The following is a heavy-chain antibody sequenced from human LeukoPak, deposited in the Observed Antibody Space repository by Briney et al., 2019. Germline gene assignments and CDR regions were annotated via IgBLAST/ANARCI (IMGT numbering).Heavy chain of an antibody. V-gene: IGHV3-33*01. CDR2: IWYDGSNK. J-gene: IGHJ4*02. D-gene: IGHD1-20*01. CDR1: GFTFSGYG. CDR3: ARGTNWNYFDH. Sequence: GGSLRLSCGASGFTFSGYGMHWVRQAPGKGLEWVAVIWYDGSNKYCTASVKGRFTISRDNSANTLYLQMSSLRGEDTAVYYCARGTNWNYFDHWGQGTPVTVSS.